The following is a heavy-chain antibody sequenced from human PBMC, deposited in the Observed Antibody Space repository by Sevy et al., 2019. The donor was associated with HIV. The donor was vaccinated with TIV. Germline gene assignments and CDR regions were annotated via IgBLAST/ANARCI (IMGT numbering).Heavy chain of an antibody. D-gene: IGHD6-19*01. CDR3: ARALGYSSGWYDYFDN. J-gene: IGHJ4*02. V-gene: IGHV1-8*01. Sequence: VSVKVSCKASGYTFTSYDVYWLRQATGQGLEWMGWMNPNSGNTGYAEKFQGRATMTRNTSISTAYMGLSSLRSEDTAVFYCARALGYSSGWYDYFDNWGQGTLVTVSS. CDR2: MNPNSGNT. CDR1: GYTFTSYD.